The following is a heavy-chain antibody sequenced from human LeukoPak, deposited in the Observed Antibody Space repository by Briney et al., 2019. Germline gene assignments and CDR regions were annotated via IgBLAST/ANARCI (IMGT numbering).Heavy chain of an antibody. CDR1: GGTFSSYA. J-gene: IGHJ4*02. V-gene: IGHV1-69*04. CDR3: ARDPDYYDSSGYYWFDY. CDR2: IIPILGIA. D-gene: IGHD3-22*01. Sequence: SVKVSCKSSGGTFSSYAIIWVRQAPGQGLEWMGRIIPILGIANYAQKFQGRVTITADKSTSTVYMELSSLRSEDTAVYYCARDPDYYDSSGYYWFDYWGQGSLVTVSS.